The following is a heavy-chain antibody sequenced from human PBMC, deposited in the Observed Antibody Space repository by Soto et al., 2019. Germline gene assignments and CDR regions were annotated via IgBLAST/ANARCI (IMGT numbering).Heavy chain of an antibody. V-gene: IGHV4-39*01. J-gene: IGHJ5*02. CDR3: ARAEYYRTNWFDP. D-gene: IGHD3-10*01. CDR1: GGPISSSSYQ. CDR2: IYYTGST. Sequence: SETLSLTCTVSGGPISSSSYQWGWIRQPPGKGLEWIGTIYYTGSTYYNPSLKSRVTISVDTSKNQFSLKLSSVTAADTAVYYCARAEYYRTNWFDPWGQGTLVTVSS.